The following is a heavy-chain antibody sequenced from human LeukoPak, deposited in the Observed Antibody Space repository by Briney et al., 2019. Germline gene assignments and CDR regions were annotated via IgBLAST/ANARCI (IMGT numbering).Heavy chain of an antibody. V-gene: IGHV1-18*01. CDR1: GYTFTSYG. Sequence: VKVSCKASGYTFTSYGISWVRQAPGQGLEWMGWISAYNGNTNYAQKLQGRVTMTRDTSTSTVYMELSSLRSEDTAVYYCARDRDYGGNSVLFDYWGQGTLVTVSS. J-gene: IGHJ4*02. CDR3: ARDRDYGGNSVLFDY. CDR2: ISAYNGNT. D-gene: IGHD4-17*01.